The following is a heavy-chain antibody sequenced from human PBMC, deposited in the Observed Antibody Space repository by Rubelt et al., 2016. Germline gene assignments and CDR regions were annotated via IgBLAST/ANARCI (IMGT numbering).Heavy chain of an antibody. CDR1: GYSFSSHA. J-gene: IGHJ4*02. CDR2: INTNTGNP. CDR3: ARGGHDSGGYYLSYFDY. V-gene: IGHV7-4-1*02. D-gene: IGHD3-22*01. Sequence: QVQLVQSGSELKDPGAPVTVPCKASGYSFSSHAMNWVRQAPGQGLEWMGWINTNTGNPRYAQGVTGRFVLSLDTSVSTAYLQISSLEADDTAVYHCARGGHDSGGYYLSYFDYWGQGTLVTVSS.